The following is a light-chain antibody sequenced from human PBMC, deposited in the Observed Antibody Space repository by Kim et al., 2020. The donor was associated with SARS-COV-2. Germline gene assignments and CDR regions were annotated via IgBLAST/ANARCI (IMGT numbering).Light chain of an antibody. CDR3: QVWDTSSDHHYV. Sequence: GKAARITCVGNNRGSKSGTGYQQKTGQAPVVVMCFDSDRPSGIPERFSGSNSGNTATLTISGVEAGDEADYYCQVWDTSSDHHYVFGTGTKVTVL. CDR2: FDS. CDR1: NRGSKS. J-gene: IGLJ1*01. V-gene: IGLV3-21*04.